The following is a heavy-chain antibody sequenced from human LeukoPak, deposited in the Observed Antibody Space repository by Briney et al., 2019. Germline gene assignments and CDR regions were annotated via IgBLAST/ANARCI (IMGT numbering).Heavy chain of an antibody. CDR1: GGSISNGSYY. V-gene: IGHV4-61*02. Sequence: SETLSLTCTVSGGSISNGSYYWSWIRQPAGKGLEWIGRIYSSGSTNYNPSLKSRVTISLDTSKNQFSLKLSSVTAADTAVYCCARRRGYSYGRAYYFDYWGQGTLVTVSS. D-gene: IGHD5-18*01. CDR3: ARRRGYSYGRAYYFDY. CDR2: IYSSGST. J-gene: IGHJ4*02.